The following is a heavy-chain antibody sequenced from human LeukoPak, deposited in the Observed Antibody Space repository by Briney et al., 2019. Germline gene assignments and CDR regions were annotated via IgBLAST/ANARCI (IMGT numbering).Heavy chain of an antibody. Sequence: PGGSLRLSCAASGFTVSSNYMSWVRQAPGKGLEWVSVIYSGGSTYYADSVKGRFTISRDNSKNTLYLQMNSLRAEDTAVYYCASLAYCGGDCAHLIDYWGQGTLVTVSS. CDR2: IYSGGST. CDR1: GFTVSSNY. J-gene: IGHJ4*02. D-gene: IGHD2-21*02. CDR3: ASLAYCGGDCAHLIDY. V-gene: IGHV3-53*01.